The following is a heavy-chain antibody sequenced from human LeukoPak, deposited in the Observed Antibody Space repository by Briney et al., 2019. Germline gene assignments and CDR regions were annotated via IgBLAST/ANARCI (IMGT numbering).Heavy chain of an antibody. D-gene: IGHD3-10*01. Sequence: GGSLRLSRAASGFTFSSYGMSWVRQAPGKGLEWVSAISGSGGSTYYADSVKGRFTISRDNSKNTLYLQMNSLRAEGTAVYYCARSFGEQLKGYYYYYMDVWGKGTTVTISS. V-gene: IGHV3-23*01. CDR1: GFTFSSYG. CDR2: ISGSGGST. J-gene: IGHJ6*03. CDR3: ARSFGEQLKGYYYYYMDV.